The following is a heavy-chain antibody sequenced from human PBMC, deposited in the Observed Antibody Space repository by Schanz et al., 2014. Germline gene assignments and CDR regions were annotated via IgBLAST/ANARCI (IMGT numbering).Heavy chain of an antibody. J-gene: IGHJ3*02. D-gene: IGHD3-10*01. CDR3: AKGRFGELSAFDI. CDR2: IGVDGTTT. CDR1: GFAFSSYG. V-gene: IGHV3-23*04. Sequence: EVQLVESGGGLVQPGGSLRLSCLASGFAFSSYGMNWLRQAPGKGLEWVSVIGVDGTTTYYADSVKGRFTISRDNSKNTLYLQMNSLRAEDTAVYYCAKGRFGELSAFDIWGQGTWVTVSS.